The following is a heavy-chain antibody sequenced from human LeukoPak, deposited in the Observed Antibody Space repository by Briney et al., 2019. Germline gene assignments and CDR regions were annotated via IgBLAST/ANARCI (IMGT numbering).Heavy chain of an antibody. CDR1: GFTFNIYA. J-gene: IGHJ4*02. CDR2: ISGSSGST. Sequence: GGSLRLSCAASGFTFNIYAMSWVRQAPGKGLEWVSGISGSSGSTYYADSVKGRVTISRDNAKNSLYLQMNSLRAEDTAVYYCARMGTIVVVPDSAPYYFDYWGQGTLVTVSS. D-gene: IGHD3-22*01. V-gene: IGHV3-23*01. CDR3: ARMGTIVVVPDSAPYYFDY.